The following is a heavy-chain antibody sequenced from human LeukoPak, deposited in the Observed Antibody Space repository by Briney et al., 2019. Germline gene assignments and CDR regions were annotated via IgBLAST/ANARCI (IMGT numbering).Heavy chain of an antibody. D-gene: IGHD4-17*01. Sequence: GGSLRLSCAASGFTFRSYGMHWVRKAPGKGLEWVAYIQNDGSNEQYADSVKGRFSISRDSSKNILYLQMNSLTVEDTAVYYCARHNYGDYVLDYWGQGTLVTVSS. CDR3: ARHNYGDYVLDY. V-gene: IGHV3-30*19. CDR1: GFTFRSYG. CDR2: IQNDGSNE. J-gene: IGHJ4*02.